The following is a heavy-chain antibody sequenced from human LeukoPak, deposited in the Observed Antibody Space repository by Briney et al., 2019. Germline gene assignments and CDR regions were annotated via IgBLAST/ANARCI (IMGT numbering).Heavy chain of an antibody. CDR3: ARGFETSYRYTFYY. J-gene: IGHJ4*02. D-gene: IGHD3-16*02. CDR1: GGSISGYY. CDR2: IYYSGST. V-gene: IGHV4-59*01. Sequence: PSETLSLTCTVSGGSISGYYWSWIRQPPGKGLEWIGYIYYSGSTNYNPSLKSRVTISVDTSKNQFSLKLSSVTAADTAVYYCARGFETSYRYTFYYWGQGTPVTVSS.